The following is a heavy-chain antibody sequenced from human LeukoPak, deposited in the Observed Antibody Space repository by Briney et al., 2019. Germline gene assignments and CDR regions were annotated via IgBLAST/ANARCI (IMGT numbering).Heavy chain of an antibody. CDR2: ILNGDTA. CDR3: VRDHLWAFDI. CDR1: GFTFSAYS. D-gene: IGHD1-26*01. J-gene: IGHJ4*02. Sequence: GGSLRLSCAASGFTFSAYSMNWVRQTPGKGLEWVSFILNGDTASYADPVKGRFTISRDNPKNSLYLQMNSLRAEDTAVYFCVRDHLWAFDIWGQGTLVTVAS. V-gene: IGHV3-69-1*01.